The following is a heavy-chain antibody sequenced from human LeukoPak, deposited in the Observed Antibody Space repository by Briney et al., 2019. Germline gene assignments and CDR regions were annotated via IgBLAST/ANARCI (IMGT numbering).Heavy chain of an antibody. J-gene: IGHJ5*02. CDR2: AYYRSTWYN. D-gene: IGHD2-15*01. Sequence: SQTLSLACAISGDSVSSNSAAWNWIRQSPSRGLECLGRAYYRSTWYNDYAVSVKSRITINPDTSKNQFSPQLNSVTPEDTAVYYCARDLLGYCSGGSCQWDWFDPWGQGTLVTVSS. CDR3: ARDLLGYCSGGSCQWDWFDP. V-gene: IGHV6-1*01. CDR1: GDSVSSNSAA.